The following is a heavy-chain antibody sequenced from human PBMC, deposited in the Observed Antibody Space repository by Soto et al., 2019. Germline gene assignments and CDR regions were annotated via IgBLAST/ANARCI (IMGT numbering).Heavy chain of an antibody. D-gene: IGHD5-18*01. CDR2: ISDGSTDT. J-gene: IGHJ4*02. CDR1: GFSLNDDY. V-gene: IGHV3-11*06. Sequence: GGSPGLSFAAHGFSLNDDYMSCIRQALGKGLEWLSYISDGSTDTHYADSVKGRFTISRDNAENSLYLQMNSLRAEDTAVYYCSRDQPGCGYGYGLGYWGQGTLVSVSS. CDR3: SRDQPGCGYGYGLGY.